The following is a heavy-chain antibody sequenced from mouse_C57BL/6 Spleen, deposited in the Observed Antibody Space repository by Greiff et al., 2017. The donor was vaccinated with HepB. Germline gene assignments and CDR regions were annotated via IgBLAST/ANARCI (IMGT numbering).Heavy chain of an antibody. CDR1: GYAFSSYW. Sequence: VQLKESGAELVKPGASVKISCKASGYAFSSYWMNWVKQRPGKGLEWIGQIYPGDGDTNYNGKFKGKATLTADKSSSTAYMQLSSLTSEDAAVYFCARYGNYDAMDYWGQGTSVTVSS. D-gene: IGHD2-1*01. CDR3: ARYGNYDAMDY. J-gene: IGHJ4*01. CDR2: IYPGDGDT. V-gene: IGHV1-80*01.